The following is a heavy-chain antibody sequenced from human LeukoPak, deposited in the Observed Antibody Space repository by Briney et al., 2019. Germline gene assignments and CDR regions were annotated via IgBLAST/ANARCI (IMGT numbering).Heavy chain of an antibody. CDR1: RFTFSSYT. D-gene: IGHD2/OR15-2a*01. CDR2: ISGNSGNT. J-gene: IGHJ4*02. Sequence: GGSLRLSCAASRFTFSSYTMSWVGQAPGKGLEWVSAISGNSGNTYYADSVKGRFTISRDNSKNTLYLQMNSLRAEDTAVYYCAKAARPTTSYFDYWGQGSLVTVSS. CDR3: AKAARPTTSYFDY. V-gene: IGHV3-23*01.